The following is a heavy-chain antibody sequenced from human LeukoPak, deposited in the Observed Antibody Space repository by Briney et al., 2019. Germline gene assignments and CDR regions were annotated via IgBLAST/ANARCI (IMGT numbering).Heavy chain of an antibody. Sequence: WVRQAPGKGLEWIGSIYYSGSTYYNPSLKSRVTISVDTSKNQFSLKLSSVTAADTAVYYCARHSSGYDILTGYYPNYFDYWGQGTLVTVSS. J-gene: IGHJ4*02. D-gene: IGHD3-9*01. V-gene: IGHV4-39*01. CDR2: IYYSGST. CDR3: ARHSSGYDILTGYYPNYFDY.